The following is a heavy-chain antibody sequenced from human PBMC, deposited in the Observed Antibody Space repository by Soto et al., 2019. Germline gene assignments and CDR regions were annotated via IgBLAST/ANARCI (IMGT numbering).Heavy chain of an antibody. CDR1: DGSVNSGNYY. CDR2: IYYIGTT. V-gene: IGHV4-61*01. J-gene: IGHJ4*02. CDR3: AREEKQLSRYGGDFDY. D-gene: IGHD3-16*01. Sequence: SETLSLTCTVSDGSVNSGNYYWSWIRQPPGKGLEWIGHIYYIGTTNYNPSLKSRVTISVDTSKNQFSLKVTSVTAADTAVYFCAREEKQLSRYGGDFDYWGQGILVTVSS.